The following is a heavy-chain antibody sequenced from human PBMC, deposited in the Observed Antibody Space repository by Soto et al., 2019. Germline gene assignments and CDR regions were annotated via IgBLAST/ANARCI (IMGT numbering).Heavy chain of an antibody. CDR3: ARQGNGAEGFDY. CDR1: GYYFPSYW. Sequence: GESLKISCKGSGYYFPSYWIGWVRQMPGKGLEWMGIFYPGDSDTRYSPSFQGQVTISTDRSISTAYLQWSSLKPSDTAMYYCARQGNGAEGFDYWGQGTLVTVSS. J-gene: IGHJ4*02. V-gene: IGHV5-51*01. D-gene: IGHD4-17*01. CDR2: FYPGDSDT.